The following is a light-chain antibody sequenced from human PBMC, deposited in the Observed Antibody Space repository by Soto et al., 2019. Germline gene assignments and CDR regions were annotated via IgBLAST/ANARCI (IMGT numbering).Light chain of an antibody. CDR2: EVS. CDR3: TSYATTSPLV. Sequence: QSALTQPASVSGSPGQSITISCTGTSSDVGAYDYVSWYQQHPGKAPKVMIYEVSNRPSGVSNRFSGSKSGNTASLTISGLRAEDEADYYCTSYATTSPLVFGTGTKLTVL. CDR1: SSDVGAYDY. V-gene: IGLV2-14*01. J-gene: IGLJ1*01.